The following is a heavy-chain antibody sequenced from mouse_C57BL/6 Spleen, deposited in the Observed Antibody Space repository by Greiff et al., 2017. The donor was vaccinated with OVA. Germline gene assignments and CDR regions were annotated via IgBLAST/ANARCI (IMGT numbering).Heavy chain of an antibody. CDR2: IYPGDGDT. J-gene: IGHJ2*01. CDR1: GYAFSSSW. V-gene: IGHV1-82*01. D-gene: IGHD1-1*01. CDR3: GLYGLDY. Sequence: VQLQQSGPELVKPGASVKISCKASGYAFSSSWMNWVKQRPGKGLEWIGRIYPGDGDTNYNGKFKGKATLTADKSSSTAYMQLSSLASEDSAVYFCGLYGLDYWGQGTTLTVSS.